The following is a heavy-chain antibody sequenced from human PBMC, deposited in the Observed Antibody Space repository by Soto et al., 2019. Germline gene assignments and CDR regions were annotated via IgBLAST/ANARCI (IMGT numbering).Heavy chain of an antibody. CDR1: GCSLSTSGMW. J-gene: IGHJ4*02. Sequence: GHTLVNPTHSLTMTCTFSGCSLSTSGMWVSWIRQPPGRALEWLALIDWDDDKYYSTSLKTRLTISKDTSKNQVVLTMTNMDPVDTATHYCARIRGPNYFDYWGQGTLVT. V-gene: IGHV2-70*01. CDR2: IDWDDDK. CDR3: ARIRGPNYFDY.